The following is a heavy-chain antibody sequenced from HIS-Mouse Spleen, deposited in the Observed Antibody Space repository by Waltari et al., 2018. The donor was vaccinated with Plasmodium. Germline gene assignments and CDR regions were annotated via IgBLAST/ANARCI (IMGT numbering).Heavy chain of an antibody. Sequence: QVQLQQWGAGLLKPSETLSLTCAVYGGSFSGYYWSWIRQPPGKGLEWIGEINHSGSTNYNPSLKSRDTISVDTSKNQFSLKRSSVTAADTAVYYCARLVVVASKDSYWGQGTLVTVSS. CDR3: ARLVVVASKDSY. V-gene: IGHV4-34*01. J-gene: IGHJ4*02. CDR2: INHSGST. D-gene: IGHD2-15*01. CDR1: GGSFSGYY.